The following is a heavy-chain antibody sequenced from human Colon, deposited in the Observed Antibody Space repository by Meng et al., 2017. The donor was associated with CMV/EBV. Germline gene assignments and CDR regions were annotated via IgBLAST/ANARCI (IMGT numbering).Heavy chain of an antibody. CDR1: GFTFSSYG. CDR2: ITASGAST. D-gene: IGHD3-16*01. V-gene: IGHV3-23*01. CDR3: AKNWGNDF. Sequence: EVDVWGSGGGLVRTGVSVELFCTASGFTFSSYGMNWVRHAPGKGLEWVSGITASGASTYYADSVKGRFTISRDNSKNTLYLQMNSLRADDTAVYYCAKNWGNDFWGQGTLVTVSS. J-gene: IGHJ4*02.